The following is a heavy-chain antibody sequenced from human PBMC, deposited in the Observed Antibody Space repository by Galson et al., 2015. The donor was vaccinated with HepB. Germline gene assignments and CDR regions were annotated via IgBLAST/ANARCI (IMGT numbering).Heavy chain of an antibody. J-gene: IGHJ4*02. D-gene: IGHD3-10*01. CDR1: GFTFSSYG. V-gene: IGHV3-30*18. CDR3: ANQPLVTMARGAIPYYFDY. CDR2: ISYDGSNK. Sequence: SLRLSCAASGFTFSSYGMHWVRQAPGKGLEWVAVISYDGSNKYYADSVKGRFTISRDNSKNTLYLQMNSLRAEDTAVYYCANQPLVTMARGAIPYYFDYWGQGTLVTVSS.